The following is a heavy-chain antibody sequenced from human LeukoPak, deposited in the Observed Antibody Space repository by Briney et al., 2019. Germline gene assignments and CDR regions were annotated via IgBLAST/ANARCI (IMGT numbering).Heavy chain of an antibody. J-gene: IGHJ4*02. CDR1: GFTFDDYA. D-gene: IGHD3-3*01. V-gene: IGHV3-9*01. CDR2: ISWNSGSI. CDR3: AREYDFWSGYYFY. Sequence: GGSLRLSCAASGFTFDDYAMHWVRQAPGKGLEWVSGISWNSGSIGYADSVKGRFTISRDNAKNSLYLQMSSLRAEDTAVYYCAREYDFWSGYYFYWGQGTLVTVSS.